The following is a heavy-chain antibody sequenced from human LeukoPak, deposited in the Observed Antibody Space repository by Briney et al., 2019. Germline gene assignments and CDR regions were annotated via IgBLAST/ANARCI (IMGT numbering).Heavy chain of an antibody. V-gene: IGHV3-30*03. D-gene: IGHD5-12*01. Sequence: PGGSLRLSCAASGFTFSGYGMHWVRQTPGKGLEWVAAILYDGSKKFYADSVKGRFTIYRDNSKNTLYLDMNSLRTEDTAVYYCAEGGGYYWGQGTLVTVSS. J-gene: IGHJ4*02. CDR2: ILYDGSKK. CDR3: AEGGGYY. CDR1: GFTFSGYG.